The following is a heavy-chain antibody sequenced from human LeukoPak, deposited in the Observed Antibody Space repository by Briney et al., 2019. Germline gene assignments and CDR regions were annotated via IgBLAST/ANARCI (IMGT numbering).Heavy chain of an antibody. J-gene: IGHJ4*02. CDR1: GGSFSGYY. Sequence: SEALSLTCAVYGGSFSGYYWSWIRQPPGKGLEWIGEINHSGSTNYNPSLKSRVTISVDTSKNQFSLKLSSVTAADTAVYYCARRPTNYYGSGSYYSFDYWGQGTLVTVSS. CDR2: INHSGST. CDR3: ARRPTNYYGSGSYYSFDY. D-gene: IGHD3-10*01. V-gene: IGHV4-34*01.